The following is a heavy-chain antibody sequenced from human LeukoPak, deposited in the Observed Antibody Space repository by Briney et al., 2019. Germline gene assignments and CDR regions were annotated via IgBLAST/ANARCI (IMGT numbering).Heavy chain of an antibody. CDR3: AKASTFGELNRPFDH. J-gene: IGHJ5*02. CDR1: GFTFDDYA. D-gene: IGHD3-10*01. CDR2: ISWNSGSI. Sequence: GRSLRLSCAASGFTFDDYAMHWVRQAPGKGLEWVSGISWNSGSIGYADSVKGRFTISRDNAKNSLYLQMNSLRAEDTAVYYCAKASTFGELNRPFDHWGQGTLVTVSS. V-gene: IGHV3-9*01.